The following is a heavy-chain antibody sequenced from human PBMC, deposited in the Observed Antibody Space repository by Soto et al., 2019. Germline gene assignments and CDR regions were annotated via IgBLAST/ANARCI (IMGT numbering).Heavy chain of an antibody. V-gene: IGHV3-23*01. CDR1: GFIFGNYA. D-gene: IGHD6-13*01. J-gene: IGHJ4*02. CDR3: AKGIAAPGSKLDF. CDR2: VSGSGGT. Sequence: GGSLRLSCTTSGFIFGNYAMTWVRQAPGKGLEWVSVVSGSGGTYYTDSVKGRSTISRVDSKSTLYLQMNSLRVDDTAVYYCAKGIAAPGSKLDFWGRGTLVTVSS.